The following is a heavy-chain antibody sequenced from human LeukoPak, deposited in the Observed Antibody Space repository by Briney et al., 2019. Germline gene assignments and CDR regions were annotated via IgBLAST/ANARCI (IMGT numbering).Heavy chain of an antibody. V-gene: IGHV4-39*07. Sequence: SETLSLTCTVSGGSISSSSYYWGWIRQPPGKGLEWIGSIYYSGSTYYKPSLKSRVTISVDTSKNQFSLKLSSVTAADTAVYYCARAGPTRYFDWLMGFDPWGQGTLVTVSS. CDR1: GGSISSSSYY. CDR2: IYYSGST. D-gene: IGHD3-9*01. J-gene: IGHJ5*02. CDR3: ARAGPTRYFDWLMGFDP.